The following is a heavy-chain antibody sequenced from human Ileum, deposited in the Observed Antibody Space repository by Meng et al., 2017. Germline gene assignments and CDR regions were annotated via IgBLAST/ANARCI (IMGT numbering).Heavy chain of an antibody. D-gene: IGHD3-10*01. Sequence: QVPLQRWGVGLLKPSETLSLTCGVYGGSFSGYYWSWIRQPPGKGLEWIGEINHSGSTNYNPSLKSRVTISVDTSKNQFSLKLSSVTAADTAVYYCARVGYYGSGSWGQGTLVTVSS. CDR2: INHSGST. J-gene: IGHJ5*02. CDR1: GGSFSGYY. V-gene: IGHV4-34*01. CDR3: ARVGYYGSGS.